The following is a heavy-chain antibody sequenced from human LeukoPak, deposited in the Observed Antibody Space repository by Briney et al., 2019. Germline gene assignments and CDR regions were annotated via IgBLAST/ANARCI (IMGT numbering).Heavy chain of an antibody. Sequence: PGGSLRLSCAASGFTLSSNYMSWVRQAPGKGLEWGSVIYRGGSTNYADSVKGRFTISRDNSKNTLYLQMNSLRAEDTAVYYCARETFYYYDSSGYYGIFDYWGQGTLVTVSS. CDR2: IYRGGST. D-gene: IGHD3-22*01. J-gene: IGHJ4*02. CDR1: GFTLSSNY. V-gene: IGHV3-66*01. CDR3: ARETFYYYDSSGYYGIFDY.